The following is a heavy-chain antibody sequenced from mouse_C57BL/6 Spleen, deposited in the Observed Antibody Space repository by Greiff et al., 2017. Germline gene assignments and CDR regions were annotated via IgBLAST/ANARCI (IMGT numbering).Heavy chain of an antibody. CDR2: IYPGDGDT. CDR1: GYAFSSYW. V-gene: IGHV1-80*01. J-gene: IGHJ3*01. CDR3: ARNRNYGSSPAWFAY. Sequence: VQLQQSGAELVKPGASVKISCKASGYAFSSYWMNWVKQRPGKGLEWIGQIYPGDGDTNYNGKFKGKATLTADKSSSTAYMQLSSLTSEDSAVYFCARNRNYGSSPAWFAYWGQGTLVTVSA. D-gene: IGHD1-1*01.